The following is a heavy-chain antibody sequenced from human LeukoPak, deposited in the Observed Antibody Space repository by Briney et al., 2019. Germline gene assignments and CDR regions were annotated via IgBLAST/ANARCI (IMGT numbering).Heavy chain of an antibody. CDR2: ISYDGSNK. D-gene: IGHD3-16*01. CDR3: ARDHKQWGSEGEFDP. Sequence: GGSLRLSCAASGFTFSSYAMHWVRQAPGKGLEWVAVISYDGSNKYYADSVKGRFTISRDNSKNTLYLQMNSLRAEDTAVYYCARDHKQWGSEGEFDPWGQGTLVTVSS. J-gene: IGHJ5*02. CDR1: GFTFSSYA. V-gene: IGHV3-30*04.